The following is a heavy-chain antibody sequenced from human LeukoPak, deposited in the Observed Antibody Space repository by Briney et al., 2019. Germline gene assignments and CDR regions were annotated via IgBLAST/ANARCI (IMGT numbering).Heavy chain of an antibody. CDR3: ARGTRSGWYIEYSQH. D-gene: IGHD6-19*01. Sequence: GESLKISCKGSGYSFTSYWIGWVRQMPGKGLEWMGIIYPGDSDTRYSPSFQGQVTISADKSISTAYLQWSSLKASDTAMYYCARGTRSGWYIEYSQHWGQGTLVTVSS. CDR1: GYSFTSYW. J-gene: IGHJ1*01. CDR2: IYPGDSDT. V-gene: IGHV5-51*01.